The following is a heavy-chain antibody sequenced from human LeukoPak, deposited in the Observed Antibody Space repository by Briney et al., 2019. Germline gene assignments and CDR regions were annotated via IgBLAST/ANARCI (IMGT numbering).Heavy chain of an antibody. Sequence: SQTLSLTCTVSGGSISSGSYYWSWIRQPAGKGLEWIGRIYTSGSTNYNPSLESRVTMSVDTSKNQFSLKLSSVTAADTAVYYCARETGRYGWFDYWGQGTLVTVSS. CDR1: GGSISSGSYY. J-gene: IGHJ4*02. CDR2: IYTSGST. D-gene: IGHD3-16*01. V-gene: IGHV4-61*02. CDR3: ARETGRYGWFDY.